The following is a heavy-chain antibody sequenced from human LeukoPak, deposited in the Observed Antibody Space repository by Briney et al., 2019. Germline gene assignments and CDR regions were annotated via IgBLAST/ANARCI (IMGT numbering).Heavy chain of an antibody. CDR3: AGGIYYDYVWGSYRPNWFDP. J-gene: IGHJ5*02. Sequence: KPGGSLRLSCAASGFTFSSYSMNWVRQAPGKGLEWVSSISSSSSYIYYTDSVKGRFTISRDNAKNSLYLQMNSLRAEDTSVYYCAGGIYYDYVWGSYRPNWFDPWGQGTLVTVSS. CDR2: ISSSSSYI. V-gene: IGHV3-21*01. D-gene: IGHD3-16*02. CDR1: GFTFSSYS.